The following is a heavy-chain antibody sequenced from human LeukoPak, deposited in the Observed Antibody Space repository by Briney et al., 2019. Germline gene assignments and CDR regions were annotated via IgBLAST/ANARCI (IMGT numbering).Heavy chain of an antibody. CDR2: ICQSGST. Sequence: SQTLSLTCAVSGGSISSGDYSWSWIRQPPGKGLEWIGYICQSGSTYYNPSLKSRVTISVDRSKNQFSLKLSSVTAADTAVYYCARVGSDWNDVRYNWFDPWGQGTLVTVSS. D-gene: IGHD1-1*01. CDR1: GGSISSGDYS. CDR3: ARVGSDWNDVRYNWFDP. J-gene: IGHJ5*02. V-gene: IGHV4-30-2*01.